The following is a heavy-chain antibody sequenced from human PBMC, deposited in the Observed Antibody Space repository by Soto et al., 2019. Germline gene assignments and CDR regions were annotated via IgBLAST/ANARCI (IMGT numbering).Heavy chain of an antibody. CDR2: MNPNSGNT. D-gene: IGHD3-16*02. CDR1: GCTFTSYD. V-gene: IGHV1-8*01. J-gene: IGHJ3*02. Sequence: ASVKVSCKASGCTFTSYDINWVRQATGQGLEWMGWMNPNSGNTGYAQKFQGRVTMTRNTSISTAYMELSSLRSEDTAVYYCARGVRDYVWGSYRVNAFDIWGQGTMVTVS. CDR3: ARGVRDYVWGSYRVNAFDI.